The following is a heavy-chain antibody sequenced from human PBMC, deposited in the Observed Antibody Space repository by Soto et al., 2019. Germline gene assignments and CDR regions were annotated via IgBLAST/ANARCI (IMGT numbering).Heavy chain of an antibody. CDR3: GRGISLSYGSMAV. V-gene: IGHV3-33*01. CDR1: GFIFSSSG. J-gene: IGHJ6*03. D-gene: IGHD5-18*01. Sequence: PGGSLRLSCAASGFIFSSSGMHWVRQAPGKGLEWVAVIWYDGSNKNYADSVKGRFAISRDNSKSTVDLQMNSLRAEDTAVYYCGRGISLSYGSMAVGGKGTRVTVSS. CDR2: IWYDGSNK.